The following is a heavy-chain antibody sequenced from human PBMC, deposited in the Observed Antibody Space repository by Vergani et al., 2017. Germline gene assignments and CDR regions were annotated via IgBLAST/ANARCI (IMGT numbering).Heavy chain of an antibody. J-gene: IGHJ4*02. D-gene: IGHD2-21*02. Sequence: QVQLVESAGGVVQPGGSLRLSCAASGFTFSKFAMHWIRQAPGKGLEWLAYIGKDGINTRYRDVKGRCTVSRDNSKDILYLQMDSLRSEDTALYYCDKYLRDSTDGLPDSWGPGTLVIVSS. V-gene: IGHV3-30*02. CDR2: IGKDGINT. CDR3: DKYLRDSTDGLPDS. CDR1: GFTFSKFA.